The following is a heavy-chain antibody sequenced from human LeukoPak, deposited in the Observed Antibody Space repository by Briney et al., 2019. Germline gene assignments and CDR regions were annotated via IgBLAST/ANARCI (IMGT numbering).Heavy chain of an antibody. Sequence: GESLKISCKGSGYIFTSYWIGWVRQMPGKGLEWMGIIYPGDSYTNYSPSFQGHVTISADKSISTAYLQWSSLKASDTAMYYCASLRPRTYSSGWYYFDYWGQGTLVTVSS. CDR3: ASLRPRTYSSGWYYFDY. CDR1: GYIFTSYW. V-gene: IGHV5-51*01. CDR2: IYPGDSYT. D-gene: IGHD6-19*01. J-gene: IGHJ4*02.